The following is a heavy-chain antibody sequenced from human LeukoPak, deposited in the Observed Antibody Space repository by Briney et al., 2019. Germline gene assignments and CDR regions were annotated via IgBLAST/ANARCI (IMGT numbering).Heavy chain of an antibody. D-gene: IGHD1-14*01. J-gene: IGHJ4*02. Sequence: GGSLRLSCAASGFTFSSYGMHWVRQAPGKGLEWVAFIRYDGSNKYYADSVKGRFTISRDNSKNTLYLQMNSLRAEDTAVYYCARGQTGALYYFDYWGQGTLVTVSS. CDR3: ARGQTGALYYFDY. V-gene: IGHV3-30*02. CDR2: IRYDGSNK. CDR1: GFTFSSYG.